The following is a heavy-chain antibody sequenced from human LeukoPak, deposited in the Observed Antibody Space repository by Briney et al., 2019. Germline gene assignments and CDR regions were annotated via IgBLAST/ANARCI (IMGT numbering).Heavy chain of an antibody. CDR1: GGSISSSSYY. CDR3: AREVATSAFDI. CDR2: IYYSGST. J-gene: IGHJ3*02. D-gene: IGHD5-12*01. V-gene: IGHV4-39*02. Sequence: MSSETLSLTCTVSGGSISSSSYYWGWIRQPPGKGLEWIGSIYYSGSTYYNPSLKSRVTISVDTSKNQFSLKLSSVTAADTAVYYCAREVATSAFDIWGQGTMVTVSS.